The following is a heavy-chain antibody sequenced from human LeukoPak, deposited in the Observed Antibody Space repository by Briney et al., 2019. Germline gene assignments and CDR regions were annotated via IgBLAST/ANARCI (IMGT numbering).Heavy chain of an antibody. CDR3: ARDRDSGDYTAAPGDY. Sequence: GGSLRLSCAVSGFTFSSYSMNWVRQAPGKGLEWISYISSSGSTINYADSVMGRFTISRDSAKNSLYLQMNSLRDEDTAVYYCARDRDSGDYTAAPGDYWGQGTLVTVSS. CDR1: GFTFSSYS. D-gene: IGHD4-17*01. CDR2: ISSSGSTI. J-gene: IGHJ4*02. V-gene: IGHV3-48*02.